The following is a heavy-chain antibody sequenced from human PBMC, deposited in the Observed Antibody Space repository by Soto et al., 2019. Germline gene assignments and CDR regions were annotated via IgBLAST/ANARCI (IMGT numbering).Heavy chain of an antibody. CDR2: INPNSGGT. J-gene: IGHJ5*02. D-gene: IGHD1-1*01. V-gene: IGHV1-2*04. Sequence: QVQLVQSGAEVKKPGASVKVSCKASGYTFTGYYMHWVRQAPGQGLEWMGWINPNSGGTNYAQKFQGWVTMTRDTSISTAYMELSRLRSDDTAVYYCARATLSPGTTLRGWFDPWGQGTLVTVSS. CDR1: GYTFTGYY. CDR3: ARATLSPGTTLRGWFDP.